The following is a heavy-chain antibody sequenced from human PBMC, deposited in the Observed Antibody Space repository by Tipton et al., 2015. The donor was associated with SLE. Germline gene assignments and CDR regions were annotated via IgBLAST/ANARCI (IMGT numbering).Heavy chain of an antibody. V-gene: IGHV3-66*01. J-gene: IGHJ4*02. CDR2: IYSGGST. CDR1: GFTVSSNY. D-gene: IGHD3-9*01. Sequence: SLRLSCAASGFTVSSNYMSWVRQAPGKGLEWVSVIYSGGSTYYADSVKGRFTISRDNSKNTLYLQMNSPRAEDTAVYYCARIRYDILTGWGYFDYWGQGTLVTVSS. CDR3: ARIRYDILTGWGYFDY.